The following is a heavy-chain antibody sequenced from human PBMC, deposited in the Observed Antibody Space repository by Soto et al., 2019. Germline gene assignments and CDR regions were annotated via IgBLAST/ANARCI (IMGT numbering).Heavy chain of an antibody. CDR1: GFTFNHYA. V-gene: IGHV3-23*01. D-gene: IGHD4-17*01. J-gene: IGHJ4*02. Sequence: GGSLRLSCAASGFTFNHYAMSWVRQAPGKGLEWVSIIIANGGTFYADSVKGRFTISRDNSKNTVYLQMSSLRVEDTAIYYCAKDYTVADDPSSVTLFDYWGQGALVTVSS. CDR2: IIANGGT. CDR3: AKDYTVADDPSSVTLFDY.